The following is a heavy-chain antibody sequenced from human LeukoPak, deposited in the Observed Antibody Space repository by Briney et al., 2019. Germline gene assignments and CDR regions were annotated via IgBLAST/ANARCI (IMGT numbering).Heavy chain of an antibody. CDR2: INRDGTTR. CDR3: VSDSEGRSGGDS. J-gene: IGHJ4*02. D-gene: IGHD1-26*01. V-gene: IGHV3-74*01. Sequence: GSLRLSCAASGFTFGNYWMHWIRQVPEKGMLWVSRINRDGTTRNYADSVKGRFTVSRDNGKNTLYLQMNSLRAEDTAVYYCVSDSEGRSGGDSWGQGSLVTVSS. CDR1: GFTFGNYW.